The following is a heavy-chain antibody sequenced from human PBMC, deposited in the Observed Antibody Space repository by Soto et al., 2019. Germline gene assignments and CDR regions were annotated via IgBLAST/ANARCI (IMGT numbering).Heavy chain of an antibody. CDR3: ARHYSSGSRNWFDP. CDR2: IYYSGST. D-gene: IGHD6-19*01. CDR1: GGSINSSSYF. Sequence: SETLSLTCSVSGGSINSSSYFWGWFRQPPGKGLEWIGSIYYSGSTYYNPSLRSRVTISVDTSKNQFSLKLSSVTAADTAVFYCARHYSSGSRNWFDPWGQGTMMTFYS. V-gene: IGHV4-39*01. J-gene: IGHJ5*02.